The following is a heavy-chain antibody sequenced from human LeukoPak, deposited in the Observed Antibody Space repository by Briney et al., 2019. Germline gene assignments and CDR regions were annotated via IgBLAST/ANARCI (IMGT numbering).Heavy chain of an antibody. D-gene: IGHD3-10*01. V-gene: IGHV3-30*02. J-gene: IGHJ4*02. CDR2: IRYDGSNK. CDR1: GFTFSSYG. CDR3: AKLWFGELFGGY. Sequence: GGSLRLSCAASGFTFSSYGMHWVRQAPGQGLEWVAFIRYDGSNKYYADSVKGRFTISRDNSKNTLYLQMNSLRAEDTAVYYCAKLWFGELFGGYWGQGTLVTVSS.